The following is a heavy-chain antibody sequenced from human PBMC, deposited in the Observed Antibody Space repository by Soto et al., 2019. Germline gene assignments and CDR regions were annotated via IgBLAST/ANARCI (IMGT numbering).Heavy chain of an antibody. D-gene: IGHD3-16*02. J-gene: IGHJ1*01. CDR3: ARDYRLSGRFTEQN. CDR1: GYSFTSYW. Sequence: GESLKISCKGSGYSFTSYWIGWVRQMPGKGLEWMGIIYPGDSDTRYSPSFQGQVTISVDTSKNQFSLHLSSVTAADTAIYYCARDYRLSGRFTEQNWGQGSLVTVSS. V-gene: IGHV5-51*01. CDR2: IYPGDSDT.